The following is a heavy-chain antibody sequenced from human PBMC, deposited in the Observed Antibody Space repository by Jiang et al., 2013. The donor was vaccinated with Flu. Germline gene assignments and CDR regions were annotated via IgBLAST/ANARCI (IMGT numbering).Heavy chain of an antibody. CDR1: GGSISSYY. CDR3: ARQSAYFDL. CDR2: IYYSGST. Sequence: GPGLVKPSETLSLTCTVSGGSISSYYWSWIRQPPGKGLEWIGYIYYSGSTNYNPSLKSRVTISVDTSKNQFSLKLSSVTAADTAVYYCARQSAYFDLWGRGTLVTVSS. J-gene: IGHJ2*01. V-gene: IGHV4-59*08.